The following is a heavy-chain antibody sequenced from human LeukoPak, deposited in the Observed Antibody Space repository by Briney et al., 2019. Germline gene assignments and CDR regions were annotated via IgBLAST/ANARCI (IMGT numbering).Heavy chain of an antibody. CDR3: ARDPSGSGYSDY. J-gene: IGHJ4*02. CDR1: GFTFGSYW. V-gene: IGHV3-7*01. D-gene: IGHD3-3*01. Sequence: GGSLRLSCAASGFTFGSYWMSWVRQAPGKGLEWVANIKQDGSEKYYVDSVKGRFTISRDNAKNSLYLQMNSLRAEDTAVYYCARDPSGSGYSDYWGQGTLVTVSS. CDR2: IKQDGSEK.